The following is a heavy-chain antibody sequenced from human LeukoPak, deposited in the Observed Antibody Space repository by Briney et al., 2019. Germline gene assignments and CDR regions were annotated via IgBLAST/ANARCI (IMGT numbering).Heavy chain of an antibody. CDR2: FDPEDGET. V-gene: IGHV1-24*01. CDR3: ATVKGSYYTS. Sequence: ASVKVSCKFSGYTLTEFCMHLVRLAPGKGLEWMGGFDPEDGETIYAQKFQGRVTMTEDTSTDTAYMELSSLRSEDTAVYYCATVKGSYYTSWGQGTLVTVSS. J-gene: IGHJ5*02. CDR1: GYTLTEFC. D-gene: IGHD1-26*01.